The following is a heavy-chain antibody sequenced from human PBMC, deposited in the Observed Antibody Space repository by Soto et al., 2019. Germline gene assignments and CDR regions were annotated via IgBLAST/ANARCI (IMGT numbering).Heavy chain of an antibody. V-gene: IGHV3-30*18. D-gene: IGHD3-3*01. CDR3: AKAASYYDFWSGLNDAFDI. J-gene: IGHJ3*02. CDR2: ISYDGSNK. Sequence: GGSLRLSCAASGFTFSSYGMHWVRQAPGKGLEWVAVISYDGSNKYYADSVKGRFTISRDNSKNTLYLQMNSLRAEDTAVYYRAKAASYYDFWSGLNDAFDIWGQGTMVTVSS. CDR1: GFTFSSYG.